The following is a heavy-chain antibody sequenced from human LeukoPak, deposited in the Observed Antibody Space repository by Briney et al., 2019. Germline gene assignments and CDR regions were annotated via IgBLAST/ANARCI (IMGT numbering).Heavy chain of an antibody. J-gene: IGHJ4*02. CDR1: GYTFTSYG. Sequence: ASVKVSCKTSGYTFTSYGFSWVRHAPGQGLELGGWTSAYNGNTNYAQKLQGRVTMSTDTSTSTAYMELRSLSSDGTAVYYCARDRTGSVRDGLYYWGQGTLVTVSS. D-gene: IGHD3-9*01. CDR3: ARDRTGSVRDGLYY. V-gene: IGHV1-18*01. CDR2: TSAYNGNT.